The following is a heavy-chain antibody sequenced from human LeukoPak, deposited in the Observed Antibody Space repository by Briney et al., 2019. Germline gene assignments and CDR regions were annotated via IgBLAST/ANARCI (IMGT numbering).Heavy chain of an antibody. CDR2: INHNGNVN. V-gene: IGHV3-7*03. J-gene: IGHJ6*02. CDR1: GFTFSSYW. D-gene: IGHD3-16*01. CDR3: ARGGGLDV. Sequence: GGSLRLSGAAPGFTFSSYWLNWAGRAPGKGLEWVASINHNGNVNYYVDSVKGRFTISRDNAKNSLYLQMSNLRAEDTAVYFCARGGGLDVWGQGATVTVSS.